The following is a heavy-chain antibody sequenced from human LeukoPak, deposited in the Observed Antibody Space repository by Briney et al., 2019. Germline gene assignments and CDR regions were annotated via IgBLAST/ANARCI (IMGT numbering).Heavy chain of an antibody. CDR1: GGTFSSYA. J-gene: IGHJ6*03. Sequence: ASVKVSCKASGGTFSSYAISWVRQAPGQGLEWMGGIIPIFGTANYAQKFQGRVTITTDESTSTAYMELSSLRSEDTAVYYCARSVPEMATIHYYYHMDVWGKGTTVTVS. CDR2: IIPIFGTA. V-gene: IGHV1-69*05. D-gene: IGHD5-24*01. CDR3: ARSVPEMATIHYYYHMDV.